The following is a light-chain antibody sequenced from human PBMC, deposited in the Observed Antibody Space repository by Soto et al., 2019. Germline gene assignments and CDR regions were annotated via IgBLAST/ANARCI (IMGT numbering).Light chain of an antibody. Sequence: QSVLTQPPSASASLGASVTLTCTLSSGYSNYKVDWYQQRPGKGPRFVMRVGTGGIVGSKGEGIPDRFSVLGSGLNRYLTIKNIQEEDESDYHCGTDHGSGSNFVVIFGGVTKVTV. V-gene: IGLV9-49*01. J-gene: IGLJ2*01. CDR2: VGTGGIVG. CDR1: SGYSNYK. CDR3: GTDHGSGSNFVVI.